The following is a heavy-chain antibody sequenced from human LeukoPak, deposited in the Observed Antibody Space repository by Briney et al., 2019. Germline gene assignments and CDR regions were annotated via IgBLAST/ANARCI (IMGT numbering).Heavy chain of an antibody. Sequence: VASVKVSCKASGYTFTGYYMHWVRQAPGQGLEWMGWINPNSGGTNYAQKFQGRVTMTRDTSISTAYMELSRLRSDDTAVYYCARIAVGATATYNWFDPWGQGTLVTVSP. CDR3: ARIAVGATATYNWFDP. CDR2: INPNSGGT. D-gene: IGHD1-26*01. J-gene: IGHJ5*02. V-gene: IGHV1-2*02. CDR1: GYTFTGYY.